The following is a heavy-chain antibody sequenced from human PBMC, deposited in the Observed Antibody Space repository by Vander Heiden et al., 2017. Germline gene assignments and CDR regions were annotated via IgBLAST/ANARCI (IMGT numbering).Heavy chain of an antibody. CDR3: ANLSPFEDY. D-gene: IGHD3-16*02. J-gene: IGHJ4*02. CDR1: GLTLDDYA. CDR2: ISWNSGSI. V-gene: IGHV3-9*01. Sequence: EVQLVESGGGLVQLCRSMRLSCAASGLTLDDYATHQVRQAPGKGLEWVSGISWNSGSIGYADSVKGRFTISRDNAKNSLYLQMNSLRAEDTALYYCANLSPFEDYWGQGTLVTVSS.